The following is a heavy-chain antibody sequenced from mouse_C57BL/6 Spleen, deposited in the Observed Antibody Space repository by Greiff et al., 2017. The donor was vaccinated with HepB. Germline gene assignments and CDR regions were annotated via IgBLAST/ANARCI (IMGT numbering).Heavy chain of an antibody. J-gene: IGHJ2*01. V-gene: IGHV5-17*01. CDR3: ARTVMYYFDY. CDR1: GFTFSDYG. Sequence: EVNVVESGGGLVKPGGSLKLSCAASGFTFSDYGMHWVRQAPEKGLEWVAYISSGSSTIYYADTVKGRFTISRDNAKNTLFLQMTSLRSEDTAMYYCARTVMYYFDYWGQGTTLTVSS. CDR2: ISSGSSTI. D-gene: IGHD4-1*01.